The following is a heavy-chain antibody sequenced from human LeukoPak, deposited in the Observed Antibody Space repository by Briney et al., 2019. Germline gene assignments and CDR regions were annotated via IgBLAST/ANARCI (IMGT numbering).Heavy chain of an antibody. CDR2: IYTSGST. CDR3: ARFTFGYSSGWNFDY. Sequence: SWIRQPAGKGLEWIGRIYTSGSTNYNPSLKSRVTISVDTSKNQFSLKLSSVTAADTAVYYCARFTFGYSSGWNFDYWGQGTLATVSS. V-gene: IGHV4-61*02. D-gene: IGHD6-19*01. J-gene: IGHJ4*02.